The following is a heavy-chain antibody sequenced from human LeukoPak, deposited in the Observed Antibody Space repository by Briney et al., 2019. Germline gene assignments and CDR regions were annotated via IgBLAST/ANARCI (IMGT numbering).Heavy chain of an antibody. D-gene: IGHD2-8*01. Sequence: PSETLSLTCTVSGYSISSSYSWGWIRQPPEKGLEWIGSIHHSGSTDYNPSLKSRVTISLDTSKNQFSLRLTSVTAADTAVYYCARGVPLGYCTYGVCYPPYYFDYWGQGTLVTASS. J-gene: IGHJ4*02. CDR3: ARGVPLGYCTYGVCYPPYYFDY. CDR1: GYSISSSYS. V-gene: IGHV4-38-2*02. CDR2: IHHSGST.